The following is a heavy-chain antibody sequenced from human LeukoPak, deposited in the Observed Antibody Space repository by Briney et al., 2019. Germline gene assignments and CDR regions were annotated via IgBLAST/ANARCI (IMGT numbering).Heavy chain of an antibody. CDR2: MNQSVTT. D-gene: IGHD6-19*01. CDR1: GGSLSGYY. Sequence: PSETLSLTCAVYGGSLSGYYWSWIRQPRGKGLEWIGEMNQSVTTNHNPSLRRRVTISVDTSKNQFPLKLSSVTAADTAVYYCARGPRQNSSFYVWGQGTLVNVSS. CDR3: ARGPRQNSSFYV. V-gene: IGHV4-34*01. J-gene: IGHJ4*02.